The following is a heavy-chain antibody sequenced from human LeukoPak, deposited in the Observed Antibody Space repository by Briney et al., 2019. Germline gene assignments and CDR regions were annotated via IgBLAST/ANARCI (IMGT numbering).Heavy chain of an antibody. CDR2: ISWDGGST. V-gene: IGHV3-43D*03. CDR1: GFTFDDYA. D-gene: IGHD3-9*01. Sequence: GGSLRLSCAASGFTFDDYAMHWVRQAPGKGLEWVSLISWDGGSTYYADSVKGRFTISRDNSKNSLYLQMNSLRAEDTALYYCAKAYYDILTGPETDAFDIWGQGTMVTVSS. J-gene: IGHJ3*02. CDR3: AKAYYDILTGPETDAFDI.